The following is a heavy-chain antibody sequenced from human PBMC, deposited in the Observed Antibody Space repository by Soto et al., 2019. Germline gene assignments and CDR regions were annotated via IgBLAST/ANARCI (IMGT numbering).Heavy chain of an antibody. CDR3: VRSVPAATWQYSGMDV. D-gene: IGHD2-2*01. V-gene: IGHV4-4*02. Sequence: QVRLQESGPGLVEPSGTLSLTCAVSGDSVSSSSCWSWVRQAPGKGLEWIGEIYHSGTFNYNPSLGSRVSVPVDKSRNQLSLNLKSVTAADTAVYYCVRSVPAATWQYSGMDVWGQGTTVTVSS. CDR2: IYHSGTF. CDR1: GDSVSSSSC. J-gene: IGHJ6*02.